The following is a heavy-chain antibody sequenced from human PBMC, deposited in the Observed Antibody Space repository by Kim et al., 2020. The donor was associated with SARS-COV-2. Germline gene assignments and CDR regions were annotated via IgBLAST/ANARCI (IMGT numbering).Heavy chain of an antibody. V-gene: IGHV3-48*03. Sequence: ADSVKGRFTISRDNAKNSLYLQMNSLRAEDTAVYYCARVGVYYYYYGMDVWGQGTTVTVSS. CDR3: ARVGVYYYYYGMDV. J-gene: IGHJ6*02. D-gene: IGHD1-26*01.